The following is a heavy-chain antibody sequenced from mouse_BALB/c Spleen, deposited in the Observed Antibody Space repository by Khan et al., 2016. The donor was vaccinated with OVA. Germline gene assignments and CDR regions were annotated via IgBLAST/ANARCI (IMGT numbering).Heavy chain of an antibody. V-gene: IGHV3-8*02. CDR1: GDSITSGY. J-gene: IGHJ3*01. Sequence: EVQLQESGPSLVKPSQTLSLTCSATGDSITSGYWCWIRKFPGNKLEYMGYILYSGSTYYNPSLKSRISITRHTSQNQYYLQLNSVTTDDTATYYCARSTYRYACAYWGQGTLVTVSA. CDR3: ARSTYRYACAY. CDR2: ILYSGST. D-gene: IGHD2-14*01.